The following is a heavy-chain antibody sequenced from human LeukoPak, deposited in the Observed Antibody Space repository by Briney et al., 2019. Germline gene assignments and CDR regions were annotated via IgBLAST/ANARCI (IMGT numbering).Heavy chain of an antibody. Sequence: KPSETLSLTCTVSGGSISSYYWSWIRQPAGKGLEWIGYIYYSGSTNYNPSLKSRVTISVDTSKNQFSLKLSSVTAADTAVYYCAREMATIPAFDIWGQGTMVTVSP. CDR1: GGSISSYY. CDR2: IYYSGST. V-gene: IGHV4-59*01. J-gene: IGHJ3*02. D-gene: IGHD5-24*01. CDR3: AREMATIPAFDI.